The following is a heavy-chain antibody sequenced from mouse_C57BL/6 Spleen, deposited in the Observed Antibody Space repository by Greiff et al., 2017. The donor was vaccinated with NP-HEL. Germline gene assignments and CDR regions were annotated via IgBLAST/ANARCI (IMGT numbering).Heavy chain of an antibody. J-gene: IGHJ2*01. CDR2: IYPRSGNT. CDR1: GYTFTSYG. V-gene: IGHV1-81*01. D-gene: IGHD2-4*01. CDR3: AVIYYDYDDVPYFDY. Sequence: VKLQESGAELARPGASVKLSCKASGYTFTSYGISWVKQRTGQGLEWIGEIYPRSGNTYYNEKFKGKATLTADKSSSTAYMELRSLTSEDSAVYFCAVIYYDYDDVPYFDYWGQGTTLTVSS.